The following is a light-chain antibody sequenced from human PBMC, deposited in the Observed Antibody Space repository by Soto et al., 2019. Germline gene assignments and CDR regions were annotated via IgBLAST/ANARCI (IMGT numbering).Light chain of an antibody. J-gene: IGLJ1*01. CDR1: SSDVGAYNY. Sequence: QSVLIQPASVSGSPGQSITISCTGTSSDVGAYNYVSWYQQHPGKAPKVMIYEVSNRPSGVSNRFSGSKSGNTASLTISGLQAEDEADYYCSSYTTFTTYVFGSGTKLTVL. V-gene: IGLV2-14*01. CDR3: SSYTTFTTYV. CDR2: EVS.